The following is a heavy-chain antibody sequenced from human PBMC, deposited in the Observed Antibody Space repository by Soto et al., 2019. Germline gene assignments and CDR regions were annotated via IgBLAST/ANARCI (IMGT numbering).Heavy chain of an antibody. CDR1: GFTFKNYD. CDR3: AKNRQFRSYYESAGHYDN. J-gene: IGHJ4*02. CDR2: ISGSGGVT. D-gene: IGHD3-10*01. V-gene: IGHV3-23*01. Sequence: EVELLESGGGLVQPGGSLRLSCVASGFTFKNYDMRWIRQAPGWGLEWVSGISGSGGVTYYADSVKGRFTISRDNSKNTLYLQMNSLRAEDTAIYYCAKNRQFRSYYESAGHYDNWGQGTLVTVSS.